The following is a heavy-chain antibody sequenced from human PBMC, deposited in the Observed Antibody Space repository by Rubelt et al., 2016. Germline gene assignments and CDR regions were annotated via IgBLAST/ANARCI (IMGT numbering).Heavy chain of an antibody. CDR3: ARHRHPLYFYHLLDV. V-gene: IGHV4-4*08. J-gene: IGHJ6*03. CDR2: ISATGDT. D-gene: IGHD3-16*02. Sequence: QVQLQESGPGLVKPSETLSLTCSVAGDAITNYGWTWIRQSPGKGLEWIGFISATGDTRYNPTLRSRVSISLDTSKRQLSLKLTAASAADTAVYYCARHRHPLYFYHLLDVWGNGTTVTVS. CDR1: GDAITNYG.